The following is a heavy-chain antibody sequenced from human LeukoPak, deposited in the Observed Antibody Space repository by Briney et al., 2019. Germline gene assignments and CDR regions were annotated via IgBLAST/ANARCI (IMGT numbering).Heavy chain of an antibody. CDR1: GYTFTGYY. D-gene: IGHD3-10*01. CDR3: ARAPLSGYYYYYMDV. V-gene: IGHV1-2*02. J-gene: IGHJ6*03. CDR2: INPNSGGT. Sequence: ASMKVSCKASGYTFTGYYMHWVRQAPGQGLEWMGWINPNSGGTNYAQKFQGRVTMTRDTSISTAYMELSRLRSDDTAVYYCARAPLSGYYYYYMDVWGKGTTVTISS.